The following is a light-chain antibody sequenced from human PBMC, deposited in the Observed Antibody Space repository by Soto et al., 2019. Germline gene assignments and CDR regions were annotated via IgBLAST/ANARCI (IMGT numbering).Light chain of an antibody. J-gene: IGKJ5*01. V-gene: IGKV1-12*01. Sequence: IQMTQSPSSVSASVGDRVTITCRPCQGISSCLTWYQQKPGKAPTLLIYAASSLQSGVPSRFSGSGSGTDFTLTISSLQPEDFATYYCQQSNSFPITVGQGTRLEIK. CDR3: QQSNSFPIT. CDR2: AAS. CDR1: QGISSC.